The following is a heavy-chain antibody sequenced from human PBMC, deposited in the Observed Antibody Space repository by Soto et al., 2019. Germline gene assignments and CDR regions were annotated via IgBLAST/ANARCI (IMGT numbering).Heavy chain of an antibody. Sequence: QVQLVQSGAEVKKPGSSVKVSCKASGGTFSSYAISWVRQAPGQGLEWMGGIIPIFGTANYAQKFQGRVTITADESTSTDYMELSSLRSEDTAVYYCARAIAAAVVYYYYGMDVWGQGTTVTVSS. J-gene: IGHJ6*02. CDR1: GGTFSSYA. CDR3: ARAIAAAVVYYYYGMDV. CDR2: IIPIFGTA. V-gene: IGHV1-69*01. D-gene: IGHD6-13*01.